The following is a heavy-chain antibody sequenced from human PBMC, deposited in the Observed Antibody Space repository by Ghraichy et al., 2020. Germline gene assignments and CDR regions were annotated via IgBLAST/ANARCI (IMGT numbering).Heavy chain of an antibody. V-gene: IGHV3-21*01. D-gene: IGHD3-3*01. J-gene: IGHJ4*02. CDR3: ARFGFWSSYNVHAFDY. CDR2: ISSSSSYI. Sequence: GGSLRLSCAASGFTFSSYSMNWVRQAPGKGLEWVSSISSSSSYIYYAESVKGRFTISRDNAKNSLYLQMNSLRAEDTAVYYCARFGFWSSYNVHAFDYWGQGTLVTVSS. CDR1: GFTFSSYS.